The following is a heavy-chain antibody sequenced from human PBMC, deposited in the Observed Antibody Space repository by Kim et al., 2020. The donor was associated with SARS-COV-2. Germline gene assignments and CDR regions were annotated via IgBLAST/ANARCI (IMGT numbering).Heavy chain of an antibody. CDR2: ISSDGRIT. D-gene: IGHD3-10*02. CDR3: ARGMFRSGFDV. Sequence: GGSLRLSCAAAGFSSSSYWINWVRQPPGKGLEWVSRISSDGRITHYADSVKGRFTTSRDSAENTLFLQMNSLGAEDTAVYYCARGMFRSGFDVWGQGTTVSVSS. J-gene: IGHJ6*02. V-gene: IGHV3-74*01. CDR1: GFSSSSYW.